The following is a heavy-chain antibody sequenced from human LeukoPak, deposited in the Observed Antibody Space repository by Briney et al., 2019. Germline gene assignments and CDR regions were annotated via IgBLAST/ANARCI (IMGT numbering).Heavy chain of an antibody. CDR1: GFTFNIYA. V-gene: IGHV3-23*01. Sequence: GGSLRLSCAASGFTFNIYAMTWVRQAPGKGLEWVSAIGGDGHSTDYADSVKGRFTISRDNSKNTLYLQMNSLRAEDTALYYCARRAEGTPDNWGLGTLVTVSS. CDR2: IGGDGHST. CDR3: ARRAEGTPDN. D-gene: IGHD1-1*01. J-gene: IGHJ4*02.